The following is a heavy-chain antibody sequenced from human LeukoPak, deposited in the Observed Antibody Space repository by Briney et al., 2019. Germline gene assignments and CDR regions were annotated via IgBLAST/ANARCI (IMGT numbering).Heavy chain of an antibody. D-gene: IGHD2-8*01. J-gene: IGHJ3*02. Sequence: GRSLRLSCAASGVTFSSYGMHWVRPAPGKGLEWVAVIWYDGSNKYYADSVKGRVTISRDNSKNTLYLQMNSLRAEDTAVYYCARAREGCTNYAFDIWGQGTMVTVSS. CDR1: GVTFSSYG. CDR3: ARAREGCTNYAFDI. CDR2: IWYDGSNK. V-gene: IGHV3-33*01.